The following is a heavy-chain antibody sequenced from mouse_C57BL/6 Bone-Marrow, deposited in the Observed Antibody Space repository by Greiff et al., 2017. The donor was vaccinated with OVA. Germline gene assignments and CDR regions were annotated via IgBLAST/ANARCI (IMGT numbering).Heavy chain of an antibody. V-gene: IGHV1-55*01. D-gene: IGHD1-1*01. Sequence: QVQLQQPGAELVKPGASVKMSCKASGYTFTSYWITWVKQRPGQGLEWIGDIYPGSGSTNYNEKFKSKATLTVDTSSSSAYMQLSSLTSEDSAVYYCARDYGSRSGYDALDDWGKGTSVTVSS. CDR1: GYTFTSYW. CDR2: IYPGSGST. CDR3: ARDYGSRSGYDALDD. J-gene: IGHJ4*01.